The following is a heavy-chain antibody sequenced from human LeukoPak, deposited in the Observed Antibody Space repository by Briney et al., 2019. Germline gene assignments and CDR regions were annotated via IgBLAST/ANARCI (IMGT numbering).Heavy chain of an antibody. CDR3: TSRGDSSRYSYPFDY. J-gene: IGHJ4*02. CDR1: GFTFSGSA. Sequence: GGSLRLSCAASGFTFSGSAMHWVRQASGKGLEWVGRIRSKANSYATAYAASVKGRFTLSRDDSKTTAYLQMDSLKTEDTAVYYCTSRGDSSRYSYPFDYWGQGTLVTVSS. CDR2: IRSKANSYAT. V-gene: IGHV3-73*01. D-gene: IGHD3-22*01.